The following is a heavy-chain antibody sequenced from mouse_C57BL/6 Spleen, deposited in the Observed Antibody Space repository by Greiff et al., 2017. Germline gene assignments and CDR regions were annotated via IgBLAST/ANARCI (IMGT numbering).Heavy chain of an antibody. CDR1: GYTFTNYW. D-gene: IGHD2-2*01. CDR3: ARSGYGDDVYWYFDV. CDR2: IYPGGGYT. V-gene: IGHV1-63*01. Sequence: QVQLQQSGAELVRPGTSVKMSCKASGYTFTNYWIGWAKQRPGHGLEWIGDIYPGGGYTTYNEKFKGKATLTADKSSSTAYMQFSSLTSEDSAIYYCARSGYGDDVYWYFDVWGTGTTVTVSS. J-gene: IGHJ1*03.